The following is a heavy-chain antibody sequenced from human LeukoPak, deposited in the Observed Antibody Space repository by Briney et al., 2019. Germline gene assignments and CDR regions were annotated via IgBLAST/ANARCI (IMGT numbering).Heavy chain of an antibody. CDR1: GYTFTRYY. V-gene: IGHV1-2*02. J-gene: IGHJ4*02. CDR3: ARDYRITMVRGVIGY. CDR2: INPNSGGT. Sequence: GASVKVSCKASGYTFTRYYMHWVRQAPGQGLEWMGWINPNSGGTNYAQKFQGRVTMTRDTSISTAYMELSRLRSDDTAVYYCARDYRITMVRGVIGYWGQGTLVTVSS. D-gene: IGHD3-10*01.